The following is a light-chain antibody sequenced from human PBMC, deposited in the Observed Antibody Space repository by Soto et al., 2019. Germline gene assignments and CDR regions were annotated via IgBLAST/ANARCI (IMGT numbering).Light chain of an antibody. J-gene: IGLJ1*01. CDR1: SSNIGAGYN. Sequence: QSVLTQPPSVSGAPGQRVTISCPGSSSNIGAGYNVHWYQQLPGTAPKLLIYGNSNRPSGVPDRFSGSKSGTSASLAITGLQAEDEADYYCQSYDSGLSGGVFGTGTKLTVL. V-gene: IGLV1-40*01. CDR3: QSYDSGLSGGV. CDR2: GNS.